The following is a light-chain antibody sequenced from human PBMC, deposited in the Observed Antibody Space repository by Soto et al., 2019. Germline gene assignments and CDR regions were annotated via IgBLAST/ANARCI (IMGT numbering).Light chain of an antibody. J-gene: IGKJ1*01. CDR3: QQYNTYPRT. CDR2: KAS. V-gene: IGKV1-5*03. Sequence: DIQMTQSPSTLSASVGDRVTITCRASQTISNTLAWYQQKPGKAPKLLIFKASTLEGGGPSRFSGSGSGTEFTLTVSSLQPDDFATYYCQQYNTYPRTFGLGTKVEIK. CDR1: QTISNT.